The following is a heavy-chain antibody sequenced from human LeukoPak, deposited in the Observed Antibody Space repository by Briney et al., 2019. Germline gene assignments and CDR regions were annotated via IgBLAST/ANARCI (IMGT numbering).Heavy chain of an antibody. CDR2: IHNSGGTI. CDR1: GFTFSIYS. Sequence: GGSLRLSCAASGFTFSIYSMNWVRQAPGKGLEWVSYIHNSGGTIYYADSVKGRFTISRDNAQNSLFLQMNSLGDEDTAVYYCATAGAGYNFFGLDWGQGTLVTVSS. J-gene: IGHJ4*02. D-gene: IGHD5-24*01. CDR3: ATAGAGYNFFGLD. V-gene: IGHV3-48*02.